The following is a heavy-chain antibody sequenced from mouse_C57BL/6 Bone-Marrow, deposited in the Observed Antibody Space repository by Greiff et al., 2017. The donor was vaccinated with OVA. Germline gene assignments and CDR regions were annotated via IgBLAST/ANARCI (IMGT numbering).Heavy chain of an antibody. D-gene: IGHD2-4*01. Sequence: EVQLVESGGGLVQPGGSLSLSCAASGFTFTDYYMSWVRQPPGKALEWLGFIRNKANGYTTEYSASVKGRFTISRDNSQSILYLQMNALRAEDSATYYCARYGGGDYDDWYFDVWGTGTTVTVSS. CDR2: IRNKANGYTT. CDR3: ARYGGGDYDDWYFDV. V-gene: IGHV7-3*01. J-gene: IGHJ1*03. CDR1: GFTFTDYY.